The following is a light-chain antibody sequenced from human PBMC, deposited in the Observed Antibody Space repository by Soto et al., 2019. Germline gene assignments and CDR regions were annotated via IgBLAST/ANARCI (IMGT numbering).Light chain of an antibody. Sequence: IVLTQSPVTLSLSPGEGATLSCRASQSVTGTNLAWYQQRAGQAPRLLIYDAGRRATGIPDRFSGSGSGTDFTLTISRLETEDFAVYYCHQYGSSLGTFGQGTKVEI. CDR3: HQYGSSLGT. CDR2: DAG. J-gene: IGKJ2*01. CDR1: QSVTGTN. V-gene: IGKV3-20*01.